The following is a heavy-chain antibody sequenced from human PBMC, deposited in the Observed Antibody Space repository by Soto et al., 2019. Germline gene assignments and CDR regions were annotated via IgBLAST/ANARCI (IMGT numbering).Heavy chain of an antibody. J-gene: IGHJ5*02. Sequence: QVQLVQSGAEVKKPGSSVKVSCKTSGYIFNIYAINWVRQAPGQELEWMGGIIPIFDSAKYAQKFQGRVTITADESTSTGYMELSSLRFEDTAVYYCARDQNYYDSSGYSPFDPWGQGTLVTVSS. CDR3: ARDQNYYDSSGYSPFDP. CDR1: GYIFNIYA. V-gene: IGHV1-69*01. CDR2: IIPIFDSA. D-gene: IGHD3-22*01.